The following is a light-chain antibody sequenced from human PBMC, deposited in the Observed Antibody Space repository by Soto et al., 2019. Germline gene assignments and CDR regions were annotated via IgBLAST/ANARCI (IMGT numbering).Light chain of an antibody. J-gene: IGKJ5*01. Sequence: DIQMTQSPSSLSASVGDRVTITCRASQSISSYLNWYQQKPGKAPKLLIYAASSLQSGVPDRFSGSGSGTDFTLTISSLQAEDVAVYYCQQYDTTPITFGQGTRLEIK. CDR1: QSISSY. V-gene: IGKV1-39*01. CDR2: AAS. CDR3: QQYDTTPIT.